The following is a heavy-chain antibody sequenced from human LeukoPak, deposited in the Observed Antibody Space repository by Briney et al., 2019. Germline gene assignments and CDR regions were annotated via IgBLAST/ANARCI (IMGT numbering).Heavy chain of an antibody. Sequence: GGSLRLSCAASGFTFSSYWMSWVRQAPGKGLEWVANIKQDGSEKYYVDSVKGRFTISRDNAKNSLYLQMNSLRAEDTAVYYCARDLCSSTSCPPPYYYYGMDVWGRGTTVTVSS. V-gene: IGHV3-7*01. CDR2: IKQDGSEK. D-gene: IGHD2-2*01. CDR1: GFTFSSYW. CDR3: ARDLCSSTSCPPPYYYYGMDV. J-gene: IGHJ6*02.